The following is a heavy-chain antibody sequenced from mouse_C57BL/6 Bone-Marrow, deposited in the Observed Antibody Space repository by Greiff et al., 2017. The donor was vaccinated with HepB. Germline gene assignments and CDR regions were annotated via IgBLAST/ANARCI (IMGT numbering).Heavy chain of an antibody. CDR1: GYTFTDYE. CDR2: IDPETGGT. V-gene: IGHV1-15*01. CDR3: TRGVDSGYAWFAY. D-gene: IGHD1-1*01. J-gene: IGHJ3*01. Sequence: QVQLKESGAELVRPGASVTLSCKASGYTFTDYEMHWVKQTPVHGLEWIGAIDPETGGTAYNQKFKGKAILTADKSSSTAYMELRSLTSEDSAVYNCTRGVDSGYAWFAYWGQGTLVTVSA.